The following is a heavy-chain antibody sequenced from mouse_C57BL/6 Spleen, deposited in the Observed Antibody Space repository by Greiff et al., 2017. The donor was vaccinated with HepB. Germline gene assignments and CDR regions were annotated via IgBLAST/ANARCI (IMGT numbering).Heavy chain of an antibody. CDR1: GFTFSSYG. CDR2: ISSGGSYT. Sequence: EVKLVESGGDLVKPGGSLKLSCAASGFTFSSYGMSWVRQTPDKRLEWVATISSGGSYTYYPDSVKGRFTISRDNAKKTLYLQMSSLKSEDTAMYYCARRGLLQVLYWYFDVWGTGTTVTVSS. CDR3: ARRGLLQVLYWYFDV. J-gene: IGHJ1*03. D-gene: IGHD2-3*01. V-gene: IGHV5-6*02.